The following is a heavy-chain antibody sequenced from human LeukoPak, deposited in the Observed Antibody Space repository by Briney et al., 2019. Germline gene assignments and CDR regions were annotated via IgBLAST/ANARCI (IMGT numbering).Heavy chain of an antibody. J-gene: IGHJ6*02. CDR3: ARARGYCSGGSCYSDYYYGMDV. CDR2: IYSGGST. CDR1: GFTVSSNY. D-gene: IGHD2-15*01. Sequence: PGGSLRLSCAASGFTVSSNYMSWVRRAPGKGLEWVAVIYSGGSTYYADSVKGRFTISRDNSKNTLYLQMNSLRAEDTAVYYCARARGYCSGGSCYSDYYYGMDVWGQGTTVTVSS. V-gene: IGHV3-66*01.